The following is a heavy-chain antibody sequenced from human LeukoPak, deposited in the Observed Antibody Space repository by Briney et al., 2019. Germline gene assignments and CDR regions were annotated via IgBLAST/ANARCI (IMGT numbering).Heavy chain of an antibody. J-gene: IGHJ4*02. V-gene: IGHV6-1*01. CDR2: AYYRSKWYN. D-gene: IGHD1-26*01. CDR3: ASGWALNY. Sequence: SQTLSLTCAISGDSVSGNSAAWNWIRQSPSRDLEWLGRAYYRSKWYNDYAESVKSRIITNSDTSKNHFSLHLNSVTPEDTAVYYCASGWALNYWGQGTLVAVSS. CDR1: GDSVSGNSAA.